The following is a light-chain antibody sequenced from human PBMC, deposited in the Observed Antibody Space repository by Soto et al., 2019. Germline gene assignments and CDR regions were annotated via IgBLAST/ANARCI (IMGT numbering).Light chain of an antibody. CDR1: SSDVGGYNY. Sequence: QSVLPQPASVSGSPGQSITISCTGTSSDVGGYNYVSWYQQHPGKAPKLMIYDVSNRPSGVSNRFSGSKSGNTASLTISGLQAEDESDYYFSSYTSSSTRVFGTGTKLTVL. CDR3: SSYTSSSTRV. J-gene: IGLJ1*01. V-gene: IGLV2-14*01. CDR2: DVS.